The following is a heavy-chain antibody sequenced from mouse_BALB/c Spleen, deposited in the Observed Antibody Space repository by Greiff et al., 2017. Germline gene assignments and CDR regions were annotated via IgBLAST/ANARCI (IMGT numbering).Heavy chain of an antibody. Sequence: EVKLVESGGGLVQPGGSRKLSCAASGFTFSSFGMHWVRQAPEKGLEWVAYISSGSSTIYYADTVKGRFTISRDNPKNTLFLQMTSLRSEDTAMYYCARGGYDDGYFDVWGAGTTVTVSS. CDR1: GFTFSSFG. V-gene: IGHV5-17*02. CDR2: ISSGSSTI. CDR3: ARGGYDDGYFDV. D-gene: IGHD2-14*01. J-gene: IGHJ1*01.